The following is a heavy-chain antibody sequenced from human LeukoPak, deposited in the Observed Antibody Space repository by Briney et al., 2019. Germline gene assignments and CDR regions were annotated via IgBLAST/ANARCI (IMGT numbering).Heavy chain of an antibody. D-gene: IGHD5-18*01. Sequence: GGSLRLSCAASGFTVSSNYMSWVCQAPGKGLEWVSVIYSGGSTYYADSVKGRFTISRDNSKNTLYLQMNSLRAEDTAVYYCAVGDTAMAFDYWGQGTLVTVSS. CDR1: GFTVSSNY. J-gene: IGHJ4*02. V-gene: IGHV3-66*01. CDR3: AVGDTAMAFDY. CDR2: IYSGGST.